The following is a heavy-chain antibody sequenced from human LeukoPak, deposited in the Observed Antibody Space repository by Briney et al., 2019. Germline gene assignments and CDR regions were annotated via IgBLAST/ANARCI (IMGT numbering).Heavy chain of an antibody. V-gene: IGHV1-3*01. CDR1: RDTFSSYA. J-gene: IGHJ4*02. CDR2: IIAANGKT. Sequence: ASVKLSCKASRDTFSSYAIYWVRQAPGQRLEWTAWIIAANGKTKYSRKFQGRVSITTDTSARTAYMELRSLGSEDTAIYYCARSKDFPFFDAWGQGTLVTVSS. D-gene: IGHD5/OR15-5a*01. CDR3: ARSKDFPFFDA.